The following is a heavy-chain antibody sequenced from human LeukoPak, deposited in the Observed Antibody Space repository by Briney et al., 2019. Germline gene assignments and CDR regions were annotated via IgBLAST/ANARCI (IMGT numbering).Heavy chain of an antibody. Sequence: GGSLRLSCAASGFTFSSYWMHWVRQAPGKGLVWVSRINSDGCSTSYADSVKGRFTIYRDNAKNTLYLRMNSLRAEDTAVYYCGREPYPPGYYYGMDVWGKGTTVTVSS. J-gene: IGHJ6*04. CDR1: GFTFSSYW. CDR2: INSDGCST. V-gene: IGHV3-74*01. CDR3: GREPYPPGYYYGMDV.